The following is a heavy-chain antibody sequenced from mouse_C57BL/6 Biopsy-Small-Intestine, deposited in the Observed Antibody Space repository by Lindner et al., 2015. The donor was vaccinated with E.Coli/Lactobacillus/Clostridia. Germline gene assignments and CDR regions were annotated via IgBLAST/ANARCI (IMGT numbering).Heavy chain of an antibody. CDR3: ARGRNPPFAY. CDR2: IYPSDGET. J-gene: IGHJ3*01. Sequence: VQLQESGAELVRPGSSVKLSCKASGYTVTGYYIDWVKQRPGQGLEWIGNIYPSDGETHYNQKFKDKATLTADKSSSTAYMQLNSLTSEDSAVYYCARGRNPPFAYWGQGTLVTVSA. V-gene: IGHV1-61*01. CDR1: GYTVTGYY.